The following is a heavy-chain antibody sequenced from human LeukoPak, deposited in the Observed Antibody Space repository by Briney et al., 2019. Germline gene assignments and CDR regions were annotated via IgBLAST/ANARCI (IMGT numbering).Heavy chain of an antibody. Sequence: PGGSLRLSCAASGFTFSSYAMSWVRQAPGKGLEWVSAISGSGGSTYYADSVKGRFTISRDNSKNTLYLQMNSLRAEDTAVYYCAKSYVIGPLGIALMVFDYWGQGTLVTVSS. CDR1: GFTFSSYA. CDR2: ISGSGGST. CDR3: AKSYVIGPLGIALMVFDY. V-gene: IGHV3-23*01. J-gene: IGHJ4*02. D-gene: IGHD2-8*01.